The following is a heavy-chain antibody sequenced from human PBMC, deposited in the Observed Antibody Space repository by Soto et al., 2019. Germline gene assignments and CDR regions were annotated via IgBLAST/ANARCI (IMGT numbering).Heavy chain of an antibody. Sequence: QLQLQESGSGLVKPSQTLSLTCAVSGGSISSGGYSWSWIRQPPGKGLEWIGYIYHSGSTYYNPSLKSRVKRSVDRSKNQFSLKLSSVTAADTAVYYCARAGGLGAVAVDYWGQGTLVTVSS. CDR3: ARAGGLGAVAVDY. CDR1: GGSISSGGYS. V-gene: IGHV4-30-2*01. J-gene: IGHJ4*02. D-gene: IGHD6-19*01. CDR2: IYHSGST.